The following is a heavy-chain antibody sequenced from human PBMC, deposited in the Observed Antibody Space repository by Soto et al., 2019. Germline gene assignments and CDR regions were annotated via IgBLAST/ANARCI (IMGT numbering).Heavy chain of an antibody. D-gene: IGHD3-22*01. CDR2: INPNSGGT. CDR3: ARMISYYYDSSGYFDY. Sequence: GASVKVSCKASGYTFTGYYMHWVRQAPGQGLEWMGWINPNSGGTNYAQKFQGWVTMTRDTSISTAYMELSRLRSDDTAVYYCARMISYYYDSSGYFDYWGQGTLVTVSS. CDR1: GYTFTGYY. V-gene: IGHV1-2*04. J-gene: IGHJ4*02.